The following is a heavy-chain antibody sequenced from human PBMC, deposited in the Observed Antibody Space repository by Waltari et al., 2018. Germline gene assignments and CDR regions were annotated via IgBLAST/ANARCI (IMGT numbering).Heavy chain of an antibody. J-gene: IGHJ3*02. Sequence: EVQLVESGGGLIQPGGSLRISCAASGFTVSNNYITWVRQAPGKGVEWVSGIYSGGGTYYADSVRGRFTISRDKVKNTVYLQMNSLRAEDTAVYYCGNIGAFDIWGQGTMVTVSS. D-gene: IGHD5-12*01. CDR1: GFTVSNNY. V-gene: IGHV3-53*01. CDR3: GNIGAFDI. CDR2: IYSGGGT.